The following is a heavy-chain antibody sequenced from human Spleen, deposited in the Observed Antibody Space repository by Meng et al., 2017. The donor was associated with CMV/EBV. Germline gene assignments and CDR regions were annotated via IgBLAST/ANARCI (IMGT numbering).Heavy chain of an antibody. D-gene: IGHD2-2*02. CDR2: ISYDGSNK. Sequence: GGSLRLSCAASGFTFSSYAMHWVRQAPGKGLEWVAVISYDGSNKYYADSVKGRFTISRDNSKNTLYLQMNSLRAEDTAVYYCARAGLGYCSSTSCYTPYYYYYGMDVWGQGTTVTVSS. CDR1: GFTFSSYA. V-gene: IGHV3-30-3*01. CDR3: ARAGLGYCSSTSCYTPYYYYYGMDV. J-gene: IGHJ6*02.